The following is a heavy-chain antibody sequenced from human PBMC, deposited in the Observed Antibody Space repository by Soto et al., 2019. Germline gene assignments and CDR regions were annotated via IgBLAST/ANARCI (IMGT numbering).Heavy chain of an antibody. CDR2: IYYSGST. V-gene: IGHV4-39*01. J-gene: IGHJ4*02. CDR1: GGSISSSSYY. Sequence: QLQLQESGPGLVKPSETLSLTCTVSGGSISSSSYYWGWIRQPPGKGLEWIGSIYYSGSTYYNPSLKSRVTISVDTSKNQFSLKLSSVTAADTAVYYCARLTVVTAIHFDYWGQGTLVTVSS. D-gene: IGHD2-21*02. CDR3: ARLTVVTAIHFDY.